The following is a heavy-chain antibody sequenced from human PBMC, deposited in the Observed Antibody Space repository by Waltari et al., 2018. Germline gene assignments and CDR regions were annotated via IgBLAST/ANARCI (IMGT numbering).Heavy chain of an antibody. Sequence: QVQLVQSGAEVKKPGASVKVSCKASGYTFTGYYMHWVRQAPGQGLEWMGWINPNSGGTNYAQKFQGRVTMTRDTSISTAYMELSRLRSDDTAVYYCARDIVVVIAAFVFDYWGQGTLVTVSS. V-gene: IGHV1-2*02. CDR2: INPNSGGT. J-gene: IGHJ4*02. CDR1: GYTFTGYY. CDR3: ARDIVVVIAAFVFDY. D-gene: IGHD2-21*01.